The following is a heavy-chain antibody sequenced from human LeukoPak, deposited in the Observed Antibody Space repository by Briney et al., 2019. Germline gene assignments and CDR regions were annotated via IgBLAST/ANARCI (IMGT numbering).Heavy chain of an antibody. Sequence: PGRSLRLSCAASGFTFRSYSMNWVRQAPGKGLECVSSISSSSTYIYYADSVKGRFTISRDNANNSLYLQMNRLRDDDTAVYYCARDPNYDILTGSPRASFDSWGQGTLVPVSS. CDR2: ISSSSTYI. V-gene: IGHV3-21*01. D-gene: IGHD3-9*01. CDR3: ARDPNYDILTGSPRASFDS. J-gene: IGHJ4*02. CDR1: GFTFRSYS.